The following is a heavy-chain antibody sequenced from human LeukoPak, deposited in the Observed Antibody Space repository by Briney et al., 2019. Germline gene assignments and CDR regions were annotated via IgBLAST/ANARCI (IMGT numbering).Heavy chain of an antibody. CDR3: ARDLRIQLWLLGY. CDR2: ISAYNGNT. J-gene: IGHJ4*02. Sequence: GSVEVSFKASGYPFTSYGISWVRPAPGQGLEWMGWISAYNGNTNYAQKLQGRVTMTTDTSTSTAYMELRSLRSDDTAVYYCARDLRIQLWLLGYWGQGTLVTVSS. D-gene: IGHD5-18*01. V-gene: IGHV1-18*01. CDR1: GYPFTSYG.